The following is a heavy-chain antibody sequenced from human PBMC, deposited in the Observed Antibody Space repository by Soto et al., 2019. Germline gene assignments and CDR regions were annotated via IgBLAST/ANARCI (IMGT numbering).Heavy chain of an antibody. D-gene: IGHD6-19*01. CDR3: ARGGSSGPPPFDY. Sequence: GGSLRLSCAASGFTFSSFTMNWFRQAPGKGLEWVSSISSSSSYIYYADSVKGRFTISRDNAKNSLYLQMNSLRAEDTAVYYCARGGSSGPPPFDYWGQGTLVTVSS. V-gene: IGHV3-21*01. CDR2: ISSSSSYI. J-gene: IGHJ4*02. CDR1: GFTFSSFT.